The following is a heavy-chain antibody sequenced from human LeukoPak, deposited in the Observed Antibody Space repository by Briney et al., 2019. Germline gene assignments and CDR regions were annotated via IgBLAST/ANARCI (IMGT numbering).Heavy chain of an antibody. CDR2: ISWDGGST. J-gene: IGHJ4*02. CDR1: GFTFDDYA. D-gene: IGHD3-10*01. CDR3: AKDTYYYGSGSPDY. Sequence: GGSLRLSCAASGFTFDDYAMHWVRQAPGKGLERVSLISWDGGSTYYADSVKGRFTISRDNSKNSLYLQMNSLRAEDTALYYCAKDTYYYGSGSPDYWGQGTLVTVSS. V-gene: IGHV3-43D*03.